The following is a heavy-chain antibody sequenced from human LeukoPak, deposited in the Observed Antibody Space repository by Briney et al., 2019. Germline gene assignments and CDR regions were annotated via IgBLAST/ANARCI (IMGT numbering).Heavy chain of an antibody. V-gene: IGHV3-23*01. Sequence: PGGSLRLSCAASGFTFSSYAMSWVRQAPGKGLEWVSAISGSGGSTYYADSVKGRFTISRDNSKNTLYQQMNSLRAEDTAVYYCAKDQPFYYDSSGYMAPFDYWGQGTLVTVSS. D-gene: IGHD3-22*01. J-gene: IGHJ4*02. CDR2: ISGSGGST. CDR3: AKDQPFYYDSSGYMAPFDY. CDR1: GFTFSSYA.